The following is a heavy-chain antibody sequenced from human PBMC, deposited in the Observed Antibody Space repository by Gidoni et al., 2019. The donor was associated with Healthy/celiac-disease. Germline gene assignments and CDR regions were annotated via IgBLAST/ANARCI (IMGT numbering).Heavy chain of an antibody. CDR3: ARGGGGYGWYFDL. J-gene: IGHJ2*01. CDR1: RGSLRSGGYY. Sequence: QVQLQESGPGLVKPSQTLSLTCAVSRGSLRSGGYYWSWIRQPPGKGREWIGYIYYSGSTYYNPSLKSRVTISVDTSKNQFSLKLSSVTAADTAVYYCARGGGGYGWYFDLWGRGTLVTVSS. V-gene: IGHV4-30-4*01. CDR2: IYYSGST. D-gene: IGHD5-12*01.